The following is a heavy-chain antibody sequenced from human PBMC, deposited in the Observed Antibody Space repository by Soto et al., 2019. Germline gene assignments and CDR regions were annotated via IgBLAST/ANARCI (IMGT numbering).Heavy chain of an antibody. V-gene: IGHV3-33*05. J-gene: IGHJ3*01. Sequence: QVQLVESGGGVVQPGRSLRLSCAASGFTFSAYGIHWVRQAPGKGLEWVATISFDSRDKLYVDSMNGRLTISRENSRNTVYLQMDSLRADDTAVYHCARVCGGDCGNAFDVWGQGTVVAVSP. CDR2: ISFDSRDK. CDR1: GFTFSAYG. CDR3: ARVCGGDCGNAFDV. D-gene: IGHD2-21*02.